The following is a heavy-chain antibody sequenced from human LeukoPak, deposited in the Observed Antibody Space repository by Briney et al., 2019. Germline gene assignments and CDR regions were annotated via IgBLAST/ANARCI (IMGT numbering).Heavy chain of an antibody. V-gene: IGHV1-46*01. D-gene: IGHD6-19*01. Sequence: ASVKVSCKASGYTFTSYYMHWVRQAPGQGLEWMGIINPSGGSTSYAQKFQGRVTMTRDTSTSTVYMELSSLRSEDTAVYYCARDGTPKIAVAYYYFDYWGQGTLVTVSS. J-gene: IGHJ4*02. CDR2: INPSGGST. CDR3: ARDGTPKIAVAYYYFDY. CDR1: GYTFTSYY.